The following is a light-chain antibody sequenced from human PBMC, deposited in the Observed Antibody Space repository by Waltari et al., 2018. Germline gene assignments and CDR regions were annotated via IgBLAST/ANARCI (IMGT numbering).Light chain of an antibody. V-gene: IGKV3-20*01. CDR2: GAS. CDR3: HQYGSSPRT. J-gene: IGKJ1*01. CDR1: QSVSSSY. Sequence: EIVLTQSPGTRSLSPGERATLSCRASQSVSSSYLAWYQQKPGQAPRLLIYGASSRGTGIPDRFSGSGSGTEFTLTISRLEPEDFAVYYCHQYGSSPRTFGQGAKVEIK.